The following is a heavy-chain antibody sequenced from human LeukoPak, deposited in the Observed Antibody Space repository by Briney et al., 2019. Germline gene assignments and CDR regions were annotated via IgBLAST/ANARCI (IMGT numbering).Heavy chain of an antibody. CDR2: INPRGGST. CDR3: ARVKSYYYDTSDKDAFYI. D-gene: IGHD3-22*01. V-gene: IGHV1-46*01. J-gene: IGHJ3*02. Sequence: ASVKVSCKASGYTFTSHFMHWVRQAPGQGLEWMGIINPRGGSTSYTQKFQGRVTMTRDTSTSTVYMELSSLRSEGTAVYYCARVKSYYYDTSDKDAFYIWGQGTMVTVSS. CDR1: GYTFTSHF.